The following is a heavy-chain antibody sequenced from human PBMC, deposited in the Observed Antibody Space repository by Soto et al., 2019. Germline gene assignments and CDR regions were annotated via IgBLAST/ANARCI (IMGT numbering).Heavy chain of an antibody. CDR2: TNSDGSSI. V-gene: IGHV3-74*01. CDR1: GFTFSSSW. Sequence: PGGSLRLSCAASGFTFSSSWMHWVRQAPGKGLVWVSRTNSDGSSISYADSVKGRFSISRDNAKNTLYLQMNSLRAEDTAVYYCVRALNGDRDYWGQGTLVTVSS. CDR3: VRALNGDRDY. J-gene: IGHJ4*02.